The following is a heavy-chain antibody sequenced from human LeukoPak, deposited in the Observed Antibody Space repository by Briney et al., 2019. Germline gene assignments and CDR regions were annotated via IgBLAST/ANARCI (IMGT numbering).Heavy chain of an antibody. Sequence: GGSLRLSCAASGFTFSSYGMSWVRQAPGKGLEWVSAISGSGDTTYYADSVKGRFTISRDNSKNTLYLQMNSLRAEDTAVYYCAKDAYYDILTGYSHDAFDIWGQGTMVTVSS. J-gene: IGHJ3*02. CDR3: AKDAYYDILTGYSHDAFDI. CDR2: ISGSGDTT. V-gene: IGHV3-23*01. CDR1: GFTFSSYG. D-gene: IGHD3-9*01.